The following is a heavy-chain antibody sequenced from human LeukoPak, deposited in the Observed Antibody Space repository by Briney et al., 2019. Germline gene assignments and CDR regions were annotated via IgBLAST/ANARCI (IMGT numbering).Heavy chain of an antibody. Sequence: GASVKVSCKASGGTFNNYAISWVRQAPGQGLEWMGWISAYNGNTNYAQKLQGRVTMTTDTSTSTAYMELRSLRSDDTAVYYCASLDYGGTVSFDYWGQGTLVTVSS. CDR2: ISAYNGNT. V-gene: IGHV1-18*01. J-gene: IGHJ4*02. CDR3: ASLDYGGTVSFDY. D-gene: IGHD4-23*01. CDR1: GGTFNNYA.